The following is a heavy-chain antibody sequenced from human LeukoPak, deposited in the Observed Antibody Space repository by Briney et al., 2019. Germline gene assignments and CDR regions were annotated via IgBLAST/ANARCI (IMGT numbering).Heavy chain of an antibody. CDR2: ISGSGGST. Sequence: GGSLRLSCVASGLTFSNYAMTWVRQGPGKGVEWVSAISGSGGSTYYADSVKGRFTISRDNSKNTLYLQMNSLRAEDTAVYYCARSGGLDDAFDIWGQGTMVTVSS. D-gene: IGHD1-26*01. CDR1: GLTFSNYA. V-gene: IGHV3-23*01. J-gene: IGHJ3*02. CDR3: ARSGGLDDAFDI.